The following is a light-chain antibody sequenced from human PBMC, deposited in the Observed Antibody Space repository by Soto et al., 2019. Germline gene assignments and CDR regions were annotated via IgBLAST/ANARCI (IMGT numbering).Light chain of an antibody. CDR3: HYHDSSPEFA. CDR2: AAS. V-gene: IGKV3-20*01. J-gene: IGKJ3*01. CDR1: QNVTSTY. Sequence: ALTQAPGTLSLSPGERASLSCRASQNVTSTYLAWYQQRPGQPPXLXXYAASSRATGVPDRFSASGSGTEFTLTITSLEPEDFAAYYCHYHDSSPEFAFGPGTKVDI.